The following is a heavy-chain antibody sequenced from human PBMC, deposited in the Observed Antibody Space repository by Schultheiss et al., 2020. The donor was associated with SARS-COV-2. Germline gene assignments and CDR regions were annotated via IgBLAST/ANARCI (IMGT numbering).Heavy chain of an antibody. Sequence: GGSLRLSCAASGFTFSSYWMSWVRQAPGKGLEWVSGISWNSGSIGYADSVKGRFTISRDNAKTSVYLQMNSLRAEDTAVYYCAKKGGNPSGSVDYWGQGTHVTVSS. J-gene: IGHJ4*02. CDR3: AKKGGNPSGSVDY. CDR2: ISWNSGSI. CDR1: GFTFSSYW. D-gene: IGHD4-23*01. V-gene: IGHV3-21*04.